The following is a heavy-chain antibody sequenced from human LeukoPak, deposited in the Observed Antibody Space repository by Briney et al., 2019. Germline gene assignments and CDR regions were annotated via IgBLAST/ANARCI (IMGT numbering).Heavy chain of an antibody. V-gene: IGHV3-48*03. CDR2: ISSSGSTI. Sequence: GGSLRLSCAASGFTFSSYEMNWVRQAPGKGLEWVSYISSSGSTIYYADSVKGRFTISRDNAKNSLYLQMNSLRAEDTAVYYCARDVGPRTENWFDPWGQGTLVTVAS. CDR1: GFTFSSYE. J-gene: IGHJ5*02. D-gene: IGHD1-26*01. CDR3: ARDVGPRTENWFDP.